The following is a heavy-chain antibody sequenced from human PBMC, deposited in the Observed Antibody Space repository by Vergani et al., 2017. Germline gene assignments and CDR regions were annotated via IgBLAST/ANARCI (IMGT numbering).Heavy chain of an antibody. CDR1: GFTFSSYA. V-gene: IGHV3-21*01. J-gene: IGHJ3*02. Sequence: EVQLLESGGGLVQPGGSLRLSCAASGFTFSSYAMSWVRQAPGKGLEWVSAISSSSSYIYYADSVKGRFTISRDNAKNSRYLQMNSLRAEDTAVYYCARGSRATGALDIWGQGTMVTVSS. CDR3: ARGSRATGALDI. CDR2: ISSSSSYI. D-gene: IGHD1-26*01.